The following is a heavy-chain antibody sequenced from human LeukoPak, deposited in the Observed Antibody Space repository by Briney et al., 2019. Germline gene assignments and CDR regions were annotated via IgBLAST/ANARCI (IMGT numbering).Heavy chain of an antibody. Sequence: GGSLRLSCAASGFTFSSYGMSWVRQAPGKGLEWVSAISGSGGNTYYADSVKGRFTISRDNSKNTLYLQMNSLRAEDTAVYYCARDLPYYEKRLPKNWYFDLWGRGTLVTVSS. D-gene: IGHD3-22*01. CDR2: ISGSGGNT. J-gene: IGHJ2*01. V-gene: IGHV3-23*01. CDR3: ARDLPYYEKRLPKNWYFDL. CDR1: GFTFSSYG.